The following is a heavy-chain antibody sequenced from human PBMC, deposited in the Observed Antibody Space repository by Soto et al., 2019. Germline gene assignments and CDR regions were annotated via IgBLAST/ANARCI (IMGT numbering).Heavy chain of an antibody. V-gene: IGHV4-59*01. CDR3: ARKGGIVGATGSYDY. D-gene: IGHD1-26*01. J-gene: IGHJ4*02. Sequence: SETLSLTCTVSGGSINNYYWNWIRQPPGKGLEWIGYIFYSGFTDYNASLKSRVTISIDTSKNQFSLELTSVTAADTAVYYCARKGGIVGATGSYDYWGQGTLVTVSS. CDR2: IFYSGFT. CDR1: GGSINNYY.